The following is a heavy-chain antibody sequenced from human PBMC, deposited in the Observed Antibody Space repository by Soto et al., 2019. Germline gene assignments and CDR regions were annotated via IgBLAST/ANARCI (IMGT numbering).Heavy chain of an antibody. CDR1: GGSISSSSYY. CDR3: ARHIVAAAGTISNWFDP. V-gene: IGHV4-39*01. CDR2: IYYSGST. D-gene: IGHD6-13*01. J-gene: IGHJ5*02. Sequence: SETLSLTCTVSGGSISSSSYYWGWIRQPPGKGLEWIGSIYYSGSTYYNPSLKSRVTISVDTSKNQFSLKLSSVTAADTAVYYCARHIVAAAGTISNWFDPWGQGTLVTVSS.